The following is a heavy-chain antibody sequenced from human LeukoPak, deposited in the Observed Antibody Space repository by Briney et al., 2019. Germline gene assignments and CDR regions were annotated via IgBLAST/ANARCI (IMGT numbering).Heavy chain of an antibody. J-gene: IGHJ4*02. Sequence: GGSLRLSCAASGFTFSSYAMSWVRQAPGKGLEWVSTINGGGVNTHYADSVGGRFTISRDNSKNTLYLQMNSLRAEDTAVYYCARESYYYDSSGYYSRKPFDYWGQGTLVTVSS. CDR3: ARESYYYDSSGYYSRKPFDY. D-gene: IGHD3-22*01. CDR1: GFTFSSYA. V-gene: IGHV3-23*01. CDR2: INGGGVNT.